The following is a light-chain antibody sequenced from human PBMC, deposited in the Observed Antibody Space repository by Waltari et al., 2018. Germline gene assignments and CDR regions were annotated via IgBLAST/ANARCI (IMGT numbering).Light chain of an antibody. CDR1: SRAVGGYNY. Sequence: QSALTQPPSASGSPGQSVTISCPGTSRAVGGYNYVSWYQQHPGKAPKLMISEVTKRPSGVPDRFSGSKSGNTASLTVSGLQAEDEADYYCSSYAGSNNLVFGGGTKLTVL. V-gene: IGLV2-8*01. J-gene: IGLJ2*01. CDR3: SSYAGSNNLV. CDR2: EVT.